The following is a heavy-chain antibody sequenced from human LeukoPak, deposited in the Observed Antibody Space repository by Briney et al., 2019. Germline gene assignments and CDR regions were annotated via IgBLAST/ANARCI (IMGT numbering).Heavy chain of an antibody. CDR2: IYYSGST. Sequence: SETLSLTCTVSGGSISSYYWSWLRQPPGKGLEWIGYIYYSGSTNYNPSLKSRVTISVDTSKNQFSLKLSSVTAADTAVYYCARGMKDGYNFRPVDYWGQGTLVTVSS. CDR1: GGSISSYY. J-gene: IGHJ4*02. CDR3: ARGMKDGYNFRPVDY. D-gene: IGHD5-24*01. V-gene: IGHV4-59*08.